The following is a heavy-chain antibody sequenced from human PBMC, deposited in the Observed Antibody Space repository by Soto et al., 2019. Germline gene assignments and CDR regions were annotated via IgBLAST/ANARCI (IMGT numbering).Heavy chain of an antibody. D-gene: IGHD3-22*01. Sequence: GGSLRLSCAASGFTFSSYWMSWVRQAPGKGLEWVANIKQDGSEKYYVDSVKGRFTISSDNAKNSLYLQMNSLRAEDTAVYYWARAPFPGSIQPPPYDVPPDVWLYYYDSSGYYDYWGQGTLVTVSS. CDR1: GFTFSSYW. CDR2: IKQDGSEK. CDR3: ARAPFPGSIQPPPYDVPPDVWLYYYDSSGYYDY. J-gene: IGHJ4*02. V-gene: IGHV3-7*04.